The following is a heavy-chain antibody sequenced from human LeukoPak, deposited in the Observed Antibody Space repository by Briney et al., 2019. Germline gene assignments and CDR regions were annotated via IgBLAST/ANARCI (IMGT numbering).Heavy chain of an antibody. CDR1: GFTFNSYA. D-gene: IGHD6-13*01. J-gene: IGHJ5*02. CDR2: ISGSGGST. Sequence: GGSLRLSCAASGFTFNSYAMSWVRQAPGKGLEWVSAISGSGGSTYYADSVKGRFTISRDNSKNTLYLQMNSLRAEDTAVYYCAKAPGGSSWYGENWFDPWGQGTLVTVSS. V-gene: IGHV3-23*01. CDR3: AKAPGGSSWYGENWFDP.